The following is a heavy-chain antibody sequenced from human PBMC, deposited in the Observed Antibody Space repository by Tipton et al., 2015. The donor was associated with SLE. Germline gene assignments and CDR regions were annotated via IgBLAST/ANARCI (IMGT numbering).Heavy chain of an antibody. D-gene: IGHD3-9*01. V-gene: IGHV4-34*01. J-gene: IGHJ3*02. CDR3: ARGDSYYDILTGAFDI. CDR2: INHSGST. CDR1: GGSFSGYY. Sequence: LRLSCTVSGGSFSGYYWSWIRQPPGKGLEWIGEINHSGSTNYNPSLKSRVTISVDTSKNQFSLKLSSVTAADTAVYYCARGDSYYDILTGAFDIWGQGTMVTVSS.